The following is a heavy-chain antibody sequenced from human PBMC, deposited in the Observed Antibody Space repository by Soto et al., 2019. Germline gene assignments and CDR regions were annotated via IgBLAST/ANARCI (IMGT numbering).Heavy chain of an antibody. CDR1: GGSFSGYY. Sequence: SETLSLTCAVYGGSFSGYYWSWIRQPPGKGLEWIGEINHSGSTNYNPSLKSRVTISVDTSKNQFSLKLGSVTAADTAVYYCARRGASGATEPTNFDYWGQGTLVTVSS. J-gene: IGHJ4*02. CDR2: INHSGST. CDR3: ARRGASGATEPTNFDY. V-gene: IGHV4-34*01. D-gene: IGHD1-26*01.